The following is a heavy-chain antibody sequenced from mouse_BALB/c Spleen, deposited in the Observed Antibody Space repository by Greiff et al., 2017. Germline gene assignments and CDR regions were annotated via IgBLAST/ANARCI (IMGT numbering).Heavy chain of an antibody. CDR2: IYPGDGDT. Sequence: QVQLKESGAELVRPGSSVKISCKASGYAFSSYWMNWVKQRPGQGLEWIGQIYPGDGDTNYNGKFKGKATLTADKSSSTAYMQLSSLTSEDSAVYFCARNYDYDGGFAYWGQGTLVTVSA. J-gene: IGHJ3*01. CDR1: GYAFSSYW. D-gene: IGHD2-4*01. CDR3: ARNYDYDGGFAY. V-gene: IGHV1-80*01.